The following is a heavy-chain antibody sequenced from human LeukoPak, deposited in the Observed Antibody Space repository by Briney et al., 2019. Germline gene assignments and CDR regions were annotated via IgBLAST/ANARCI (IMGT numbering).Heavy chain of an antibody. D-gene: IGHD6-19*01. CDR3: ARGRGSGHKENWFDP. CDR1: GYTFTTYD. V-gene: IGHV1-8*01. CDR2: MNPNSGNT. J-gene: IGHJ5*02. Sequence: ASVKVSCKASGYTFTTYDINWVRQATGQGLEWMGWMNPNSGNTGYAQKFQGRVTMTRNTSISTAYMELSSLRSEDSAVYYCARGRGSGHKENWFDPWGQGTLVTVSS.